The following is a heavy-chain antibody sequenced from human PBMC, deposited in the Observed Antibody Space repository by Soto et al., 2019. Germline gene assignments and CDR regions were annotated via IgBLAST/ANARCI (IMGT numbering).Heavy chain of an antibody. Sequence: QFRLVQSGAEVKKPGSSVRVSCKASGGTFSRYALGWVRQAPGQGLEWMGGIVPLYGTTHHAQKFQGRLTFSAEVSTSTAYMDLSSLISEETAVYDCSSVDTAMGTFSLYGLDAWGQGTTFTGSS. J-gene: IGHJ6*02. D-gene: IGHD5-18*01. V-gene: IGHV1-69*12. CDR1: GGTFSRYA. CDR2: IVPLYGTT. CDR3: SSVDTAMGTFSLYGLDA.